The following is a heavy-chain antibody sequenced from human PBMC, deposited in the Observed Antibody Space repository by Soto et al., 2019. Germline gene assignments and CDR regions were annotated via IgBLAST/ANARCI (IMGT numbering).Heavy chain of an antibody. V-gene: IGHV3-23*01. CDR1: GFTVGYHA. D-gene: IGHD3-10*01. CDR2: ISGSGGIT. CDR3: AKGLLIMVRKVIIPPQYYYRMDV. J-gene: IGHJ6*02. Sequence: GGSLRLSCAASGFTVGYHARSWVRQAPGKGLEWVSDISGSGGITYYEDSVKGRFTISRDNAKNTLYLQMNSLRPEDTALYYFAKGLLIMVRKVIIPPQYYYRMDVWGQGTTVTVSS.